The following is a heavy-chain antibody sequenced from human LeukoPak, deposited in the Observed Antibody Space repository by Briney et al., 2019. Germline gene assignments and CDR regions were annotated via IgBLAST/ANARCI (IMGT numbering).Heavy chain of an antibody. V-gene: IGHV1-2*02. J-gene: IGHJ4*02. CDR3: SFQYRGPYFDY. D-gene: IGHD5-12*01. Sequence: GASVKVSCKASGYTFSVYYMHWVRQAPGQGLEWMGWVDPNRGVTNYAQNFQGRVPMTRDPSITTAFLELGRFRSGDTGMYYLSFQYRGPYFDYWGQGSLATVPS. CDR1: GYTFSVYY. CDR2: VDPNRGVT.